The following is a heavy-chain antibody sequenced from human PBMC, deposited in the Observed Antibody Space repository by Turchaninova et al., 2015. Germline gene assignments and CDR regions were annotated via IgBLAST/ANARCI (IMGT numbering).Heavy chain of an antibody. CDR3: ARRYYFDSTGYGLYYYYGMDV. CDR1: GGSTTSPDYY. J-gene: IGHJ6*02. Sequence: QVPLQVSGPGMVKPSQTLSLTCPVSGGSTTSPDYYWSWIRHHPGQGPEWIGSIYSSVNTYYNPSLQSRVIISLDTSKNQFSLKLSSVTAADTAVYYCARRYYFDSTGYGLYYYYGMDVWGQGTTVTVSS. D-gene: IGHD3-22*01. CDR2: IYSSVNT. V-gene: IGHV4-31*03.